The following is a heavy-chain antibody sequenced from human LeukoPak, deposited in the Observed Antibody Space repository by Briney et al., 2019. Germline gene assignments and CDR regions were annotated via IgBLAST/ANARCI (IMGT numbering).Heavy chain of an antibody. D-gene: IGHD2-15*01. CDR3: ARLALSYCSGGSCYSYGMDV. CDR2: ISSSSSYI. J-gene: IGHJ6*02. Sequence: PGGSLRLSCAASGFTFRSYWMSWVRHAPGKGLEWVSSISSSSSYIYYADSVKGRFTISRDNAKNSLYLQMNSLRAEDTAVYYCARLALSYCSGGSCYSYGMDVWGQGTTVTVSS. CDR1: GFTFRSYW. V-gene: IGHV3-21*01.